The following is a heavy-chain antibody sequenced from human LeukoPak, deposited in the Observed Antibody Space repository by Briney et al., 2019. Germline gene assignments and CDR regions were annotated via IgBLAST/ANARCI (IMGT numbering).Heavy chain of an antibody. CDR3: ARGDRDTAMPIDY. V-gene: IGHV1-2*02. Sequence: ASVKVSFKASGYTFTGYYMHWVRQAPGQGLEWMGWINPNSGGTNYAQKFQGRVTMTRDTSISTAYMELSRLRSDDTAVYYCARGDRDTAMPIDYWGQGTLVTVSS. D-gene: IGHD5-18*01. J-gene: IGHJ4*02. CDR1: GYTFTGYY. CDR2: INPNSGGT.